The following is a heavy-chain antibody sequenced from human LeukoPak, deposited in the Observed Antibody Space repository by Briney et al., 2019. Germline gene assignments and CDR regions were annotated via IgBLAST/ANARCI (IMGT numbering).Heavy chain of an antibody. J-gene: IGHJ4*02. CDR1: GFTFSSYA. Sequence: GRSLRLSCAASGFTFSSYAMHWVRQAPGKGLEWVAVISYDGSNKYYADSVKGRFTISRDNSKNTLYLQMNSLRAEDTAVYYCARAAGDFWSGYYREGYFDYWGQGTLVTVSS. CDR2: ISYDGSNK. V-gene: IGHV3-30-3*01. CDR3: ARAAGDFWSGYYREGYFDY. D-gene: IGHD3-3*01.